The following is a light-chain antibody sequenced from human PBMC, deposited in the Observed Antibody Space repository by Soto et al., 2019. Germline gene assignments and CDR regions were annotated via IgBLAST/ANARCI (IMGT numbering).Light chain of an antibody. V-gene: IGKV3-15*01. CDR2: GAS. CDR1: QKMRSD. CDR3: QQFNEWPWT. Sequence: IVMTQSPATLSVSPGERVTLSCRASQKMRSDLAWYQQKPGQTPRLLIYGASTRATGIPARFSGSGSGTDFTLTISSLQSEDFALYYCQQFNEWPWTFGQGTKVDNK. J-gene: IGKJ1*01.